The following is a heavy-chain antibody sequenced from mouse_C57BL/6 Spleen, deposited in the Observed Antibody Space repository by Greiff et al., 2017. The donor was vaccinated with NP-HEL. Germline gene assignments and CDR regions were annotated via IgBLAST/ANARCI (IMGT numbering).Heavy chain of an antibody. CDR1: GYSFTDYN. Sequence: VQLKQPGPELVKPGASVKISCKASGYSFTDYNMNWVKQSNGQSLEWIGVINPNYGTTSYNQKFKGKATLTVDQSSSTAYMQLNSLTSEDSADYYCARYDYDYDWYFEVWGTGTTVTVAS. CDR2: INPNYGTT. V-gene: IGHV1-39*01. CDR3: ARYDYDYDWYFEV. D-gene: IGHD2-4*01. J-gene: IGHJ1*03.